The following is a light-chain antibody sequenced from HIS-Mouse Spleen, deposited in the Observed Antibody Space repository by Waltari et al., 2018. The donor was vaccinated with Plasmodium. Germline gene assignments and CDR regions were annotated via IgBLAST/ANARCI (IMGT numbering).Light chain of an antibody. Sequence: QSALTQPPSASGPPGQSVTISCPGTSRHVGGYNYASWYQQHPGKPPQLMIYEVSKRPSGVPDRFSVSKSGNTASLTVSGLQAEDEADYYCSSYAGSNNLVFGGGTKLTVL. CDR1: SRHVGGYNY. CDR3: SSYAGSNNLV. CDR2: EVS. J-gene: IGLJ2*01. V-gene: IGLV2-8*01.